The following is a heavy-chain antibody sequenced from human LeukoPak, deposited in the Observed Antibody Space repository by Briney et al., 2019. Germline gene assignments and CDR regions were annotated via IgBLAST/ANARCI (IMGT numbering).Heavy chain of an antibody. J-gene: IGHJ4*02. CDR2: IYTSGST. V-gene: IGHV4-4*07. D-gene: IGHD6-19*01. Sequence: PSETLSLTCSVSGGPISNYYWSWIRQPAGKGLEWIGRIYTSGSTNYNPSLKSRVTMSVDTSKNQFSLKLSSVTAADTAVYYCARTDPGYSSGWYEGFDYWGQGTLVTVSS. CDR3: ARTDPGYSSGWYEGFDY. CDR1: GGPISNYY.